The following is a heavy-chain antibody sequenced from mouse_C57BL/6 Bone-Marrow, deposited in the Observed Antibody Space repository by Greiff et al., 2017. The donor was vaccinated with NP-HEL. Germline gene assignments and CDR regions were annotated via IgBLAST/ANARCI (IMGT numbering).Heavy chain of an antibody. CDR3: ARGTYGKPYYYAKDY. Sequence: VQLQQSGPELVKPGASVKISCKASGYSFTGYYMNWVKQSPEKSLEWIGEINPSTGGTTYNQKFKAKATLTVDKSSSTAYMQLKSLTSEDAAVNYCARGTYGKPYYYAKDYWGQGTSVTVSS. J-gene: IGHJ4*01. D-gene: IGHD2-1*01. CDR2: INPSTGGT. CDR1: GYSFTGYY. V-gene: IGHV1-42*01.